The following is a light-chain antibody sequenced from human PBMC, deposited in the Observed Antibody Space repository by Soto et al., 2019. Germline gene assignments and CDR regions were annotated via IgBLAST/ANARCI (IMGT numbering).Light chain of an antibody. Sequence: EIVLTQSPAILSLSPGERATLSCRASQSVSSYLAWYQQKPGQAPRLLIYDASNRATGIPARFSGSGSGTDFTLTICSLEPEDFAVYCCQQRSNWPPLTFGQGTRLEIK. CDR1: QSVSSY. CDR2: DAS. CDR3: QQRSNWPPLT. J-gene: IGKJ5*01. V-gene: IGKV3-11*01.